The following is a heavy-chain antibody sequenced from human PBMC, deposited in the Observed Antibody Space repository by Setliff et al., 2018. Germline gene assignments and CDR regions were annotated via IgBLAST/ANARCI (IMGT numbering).Heavy chain of an antibody. CDR1: GGSVSNSGFF. CDR3: GRGFSRIEGWGNWFDP. J-gene: IGHJ5*02. CDR2: IYDSGSS. Sequence: SETLSLTCTVSGGSVSNSGFFWGWLRQAPGKGLGWIGNIYDSGSSNYNASLKSRLIITRDTSKNQISLKLTSVTAADTAVYCCGRGFSRIEGWGNWFDPWGQGILVTVSS. V-gene: IGHV4-39*01. D-gene: IGHD2-15*01.